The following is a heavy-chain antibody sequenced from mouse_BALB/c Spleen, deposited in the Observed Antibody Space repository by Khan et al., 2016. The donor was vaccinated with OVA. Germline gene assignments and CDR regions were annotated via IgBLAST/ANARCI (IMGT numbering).Heavy chain of an antibody. J-gene: IGHJ4*01. CDR3: ARRTTGYALDY. CDR2: INPRSGYT. V-gene: IGHV1-4*01. Sequence: QVQLKESGAELARPGASVKMSCKASGYTFTSYTIHWVQQRPGQGLEWIGYINPRSGYTNYNQKFKVKATLTADKSSSTAFMQLSSLTSEDSAVYYCARRTTGYALDYWGQGTSVTVSS. D-gene: IGHD2-14*01. CDR1: GYTFTSYT.